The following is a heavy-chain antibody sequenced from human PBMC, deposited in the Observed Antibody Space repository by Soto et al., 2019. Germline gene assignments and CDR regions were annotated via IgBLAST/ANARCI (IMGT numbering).Heavy chain of an antibody. Sequence: SVKVSCKASGGTFSSYTISWVRQAPGQGLEWMGRIIPILGIANYAQKFQGRVTMTTDTSTSTAYMELRSLRSDDTAVYYCARGGITMVRENWFDPWGQGTLVTVSS. D-gene: IGHD3-10*01. CDR1: GGTFSSYT. CDR2: IIPILGIA. J-gene: IGHJ5*02. V-gene: IGHV1-69*02. CDR3: ARGGITMVRENWFDP.